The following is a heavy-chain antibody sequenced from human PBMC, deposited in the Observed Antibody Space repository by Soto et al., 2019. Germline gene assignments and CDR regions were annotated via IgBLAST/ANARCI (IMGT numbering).Heavy chain of an antibody. CDR3: ARDLLAARPGGYYYYGMDV. Sequence: ASVKVSCKASGYTFTSYYMHWVRQAPGQGLEWMGIINPSGGSTSYAQKFQGRVTMTRDTSTSTVYMELSSLRSEDTAVYYCARDLLAARPGGYYYYGMDVWGQGTTVTVS. CDR2: INPSGGST. J-gene: IGHJ6*02. D-gene: IGHD6-6*01. V-gene: IGHV1-46*01. CDR1: GYTFTSYY.